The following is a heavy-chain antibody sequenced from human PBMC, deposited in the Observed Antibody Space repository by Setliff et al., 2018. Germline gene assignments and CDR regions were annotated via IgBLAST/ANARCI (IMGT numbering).Heavy chain of an antibody. CDR3: ARGATMVRGVIIYYYYYGMDV. CDR1: GGSFSGYY. CDR2: INHSGST. J-gene: IGHJ6*02. Sequence: SSETLSLTCAVYGGSFSGYYWSWIRQPPGKGLEWIGEINHSGSTNYNPSLKSRVTISVDTSKNQFSLKLSSVTAADTAVYYCARGATMVRGVIIYYYYYGMDVWGQGTTVTVSS. D-gene: IGHD3-10*01. V-gene: IGHV4-34*01.